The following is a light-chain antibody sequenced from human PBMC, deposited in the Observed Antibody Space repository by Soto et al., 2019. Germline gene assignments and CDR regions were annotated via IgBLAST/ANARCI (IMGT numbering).Light chain of an antibody. Sequence: EIVLTQSPVTLSLSPGERATLSCRASQSVSSYLAWYQQKPGQAPRLLIYDASKRATGIPARFSGSGSGTDFTLTISSLGPEDFAVYYCRQRSKWPSTCGGGTKVEIK. J-gene: IGKJ4*01. CDR2: DAS. CDR1: QSVSSY. CDR3: RQRSKWPST. V-gene: IGKV3-11*01.